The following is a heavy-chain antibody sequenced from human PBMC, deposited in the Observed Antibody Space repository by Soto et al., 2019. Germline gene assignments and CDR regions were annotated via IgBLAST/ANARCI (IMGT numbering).Heavy chain of an antibody. CDR2: INHSGST. D-gene: IGHD3-16*02. J-gene: IGHJ5*02. Sequence: SETLSLTCAVYGGSFSGYYWSWIRQPPGKGLEWIGEINHSGSTNYNPSLKSRVTISVDTSKNQFSLKLSSLTAADTAVYYCARDPYYDYVWGSYRYGGSENWFDPWGQGTLVTVSS. V-gene: IGHV4-34*01. CDR1: GGSFSGYY. CDR3: ARDPYYDYVWGSYRYGGSENWFDP.